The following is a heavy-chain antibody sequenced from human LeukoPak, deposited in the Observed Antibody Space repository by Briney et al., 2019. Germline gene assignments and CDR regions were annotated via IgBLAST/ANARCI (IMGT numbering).Heavy chain of an antibody. D-gene: IGHD2-8*01. Sequence: GGSLRLSCAASGFTFSSFAMTWVRQAPGKGLKWVSTIGSGGGDTYYADSLRGRVTISRDNSENTLYLQMNSLRGEHTAVYNCARDAWSVRSYFDYWGQGTLVTVSS. CDR1: GFTFSSFA. V-gene: IGHV3-23*01. CDR3: ARDAWSVRSYFDY. J-gene: IGHJ4*02. CDR2: IGSGGGDT.